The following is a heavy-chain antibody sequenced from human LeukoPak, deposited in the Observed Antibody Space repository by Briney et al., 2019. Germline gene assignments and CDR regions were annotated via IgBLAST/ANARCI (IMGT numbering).Heavy chain of an antibody. Sequence: PSETLSLTCTVSGGSISSYYWSWIRQPPGKGLEWIGDIYYSGSTNYKSSLKSRVTMSVDTSKNQFSLKLSSVTAADTAVYYCAREDTAMENSYYYYYMDVWGKGTTVTISS. J-gene: IGHJ6*03. CDR2: IYYSGST. CDR1: GGSISSYY. D-gene: IGHD5-18*01. CDR3: AREDTAMENSYYYYYMDV. V-gene: IGHV4-59*12.